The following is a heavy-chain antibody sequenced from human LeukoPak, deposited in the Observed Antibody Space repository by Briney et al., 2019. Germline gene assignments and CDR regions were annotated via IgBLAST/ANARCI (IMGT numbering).Heavy chain of an antibody. V-gene: IGHV4-59*01. J-gene: IGHJ6*02. CDR2: IYYSGST. CDR1: GGSISSYY. Sequence: SETLSLTCTVSGGSISSYYWSWIRQPPGKGLEWIGYIYYSGSTNYNPSLKSRVTISVDTSKNQFSLKLSSVTAADTAVYYCARDIVVPAAIPPNYYYYYGMDVWGQGTTVTASS. CDR3: ARDIVVPAAIPPNYYYYYGMDV. D-gene: IGHD2-2*02.